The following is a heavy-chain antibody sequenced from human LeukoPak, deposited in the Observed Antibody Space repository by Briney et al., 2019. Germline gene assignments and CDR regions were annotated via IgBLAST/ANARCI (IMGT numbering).Heavy chain of an antibody. CDR3: ARARRAIAVAGTDHYYYYMDV. CDR1: GYTFTSYD. D-gene: IGHD6-19*01. CDR2: MNPNSGNT. Sequence: ASVKVSCKASGYTFTSYDINWVRQATGQGLEWMGWMNPNSGNTGYAQKFQGRVTMTMNTSISTAYMEMSSLRSEDTAVYYCARARRAIAVAGTDHYYYYMDVWGKGTTVTVSS. V-gene: IGHV1-8*01. J-gene: IGHJ6*03.